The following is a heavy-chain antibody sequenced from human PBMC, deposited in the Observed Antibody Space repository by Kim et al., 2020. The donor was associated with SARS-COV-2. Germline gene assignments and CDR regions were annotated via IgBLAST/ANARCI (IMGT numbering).Heavy chain of an antibody. J-gene: IGHJ4*02. V-gene: IGHV3-23*01. Sequence: GGSLRLSCAASGFTFSSYAMSWVRQAPGKGLEWVSAISGSGGSTYYADSVKGRFTISRDNSKNTLYLQMNSLRAEDTAVYYCAKDLSIWFGEYSYPKDFDYWGQGTLVTVSS. CDR2: ISGSGGST. CDR3: AKDLSIWFGEYSYPKDFDY. CDR1: GFTFSSYA. D-gene: IGHD3-10*01.